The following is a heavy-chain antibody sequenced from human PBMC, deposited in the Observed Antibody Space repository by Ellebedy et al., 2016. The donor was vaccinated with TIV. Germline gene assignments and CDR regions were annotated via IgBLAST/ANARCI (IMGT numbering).Heavy chain of an antibody. CDR2: ISYDGSNK. Sequence: GESLKISCAASGFTFSSYAMHWVRQAPGKGLEWVAIISYDGSNKYYADSVKGRFTISRDNSKNTLYLQMNSLRAEDTAVDYCARDSRWLESYYYYGMDVWGQGTTVTVSS. V-gene: IGHV3-30-3*01. CDR3: ARDSRWLESYYYYGMDV. CDR1: GFTFSSYA. D-gene: IGHD6-19*01. J-gene: IGHJ6*02.